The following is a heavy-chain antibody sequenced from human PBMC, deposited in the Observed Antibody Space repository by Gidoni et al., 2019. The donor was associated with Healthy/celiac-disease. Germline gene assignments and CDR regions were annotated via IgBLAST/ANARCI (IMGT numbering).Heavy chain of an antibody. CDR3: AKVEMATIYYFDY. D-gene: IGHD5-12*01. V-gene: IGHV3-23*01. CDR1: GFTFSSYA. J-gene: IGHJ4*02. CDR2: ISGSGGST. Sequence: EVQLLESGGGLVQPGGSLRLSCAVSGFTFSSYAMSWVRQSPGKGLEWVSAISGSGGSTYYADSVKGRFTISRDNSKNTLYLQMNSLRAEDTAVYYCAKVEMATIYYFDYWGQGTLVTVSS.